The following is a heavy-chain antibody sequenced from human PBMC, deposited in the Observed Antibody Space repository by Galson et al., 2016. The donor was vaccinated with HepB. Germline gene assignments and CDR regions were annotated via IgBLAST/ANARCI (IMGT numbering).Heavy chain of an antibody. CDR2: ISGSGASA. CDR3: AKRGDGGSFDF. V-gene: IGHV3-23*01. CDR1: GFTFSSYV. D-gene: IGHD3-16*01. Sequence: SLRLSCAASGFTFSSYVMIWVRQAPGKGLEWVSSISGSGASAYYADSVKGRFTITRDNRKNTHFLQMDSLRAEDTAIYYCAKRGDGGSFDFWGQGTLVTVS. J-gene: IGHJ4*02.